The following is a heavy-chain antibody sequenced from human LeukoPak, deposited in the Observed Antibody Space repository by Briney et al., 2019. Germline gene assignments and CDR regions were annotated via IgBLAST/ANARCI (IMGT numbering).Heavy chain of an antibody. CDR2: IRSDSGTI. CDR3: AKLGVNWSLDH. D-gene: IGHD3-3*01. J-gene: IGHJ4*02. CDR1: GFTFSSYS. Sequence: GSLRLSCAASGFTFSSYSMGWVRQAPGKGLEWVSSIRSDSGTIYYADSVKGRFTISRDNAKNSLYLQMNSLRAEDTAVYYCAKLGVNWSLDHWGQGTLVTVSS. V-gene: IGHV3-21*01.